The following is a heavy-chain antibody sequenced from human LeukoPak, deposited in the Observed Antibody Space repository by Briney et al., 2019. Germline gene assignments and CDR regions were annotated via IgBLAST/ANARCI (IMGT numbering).Heavy chain of an antibody. CDR2: IIPIFGTA. CDR3: AARLLAQTNWFDP. V-gene: IGHV1-69*05. Sequence: SVKVSCKASGGTFSSYAISWVRQAPGQGLEWMGGIIPIFGTANYAQKFQGRVTITTDESTSTAYMELSSLRPEDTAVYYCAARLLAQTNWFDPWGQGTLVTVSS. J-gene: IGHJ5*02. CDR1: GGTFSSYA. D-gene: IGHD3-22*01.